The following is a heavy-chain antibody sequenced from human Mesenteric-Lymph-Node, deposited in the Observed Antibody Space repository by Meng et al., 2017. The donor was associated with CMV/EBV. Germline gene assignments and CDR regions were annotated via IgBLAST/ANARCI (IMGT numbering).Heavy chain of an antibody. Sequence: GVLKISCAASGFTFSSHAMNWVRQAPGKGLEWVSTIRGITATTDYADSVKGRFTISRDNSKNTLYLQMHSLRAEDTAVYYCARDERDGIAAAGTDYWGQGTLVTVSS. D-gene: IGHD6-13*01. CDR3: ARDERDGIAAAGTDY. J-gene: IGHJ4*02. CDR2: IRGITATT. V-gene: IGHV3-23*01. CDR1: GFTFSSHA.